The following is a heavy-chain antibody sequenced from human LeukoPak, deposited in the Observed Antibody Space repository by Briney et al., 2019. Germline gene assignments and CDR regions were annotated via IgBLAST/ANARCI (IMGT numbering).Heavy chain of an antibody. D-gene: IGHD2-2*01. V-gene: IGHV3-7*01. CDR2: IKQDGSEK. Sequence: GGSLRLSCAASEFIFSGYWMNWVRQAPGKGLEWVANIKQDGSEKQYVDSVRGRFTISRDNAKNSLYLQMNSLRVEDTAVYYCARDGFVGAPDYWGQGTLVTVSS. CDR1: EFIFSGYW. CDR3: ARDGFVGAPDY. J-gene: IGHJ4*02.